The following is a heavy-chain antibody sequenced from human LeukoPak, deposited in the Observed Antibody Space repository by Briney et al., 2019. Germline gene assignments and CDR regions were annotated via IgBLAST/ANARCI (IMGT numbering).Heavy chain of an antibody. Sequence: SETPSLTCSVSGGSITGYYWSWIRQPPGKELEWIGYVFYSGTTLYNPSLKSRVTISVDTSKTQFSLKLSSVTAADTAVYYCAREGGQAVTPSYFDYWGQGTLVTVSS. V-gene: IGHV4-59*12. J-gene: IGHJ4*02. D-gene: IGHD4-11*01. CDR1: GGSITGYY. CDR2: VFYSGTT. CDR3: AREGGQAVTPSYFDY.